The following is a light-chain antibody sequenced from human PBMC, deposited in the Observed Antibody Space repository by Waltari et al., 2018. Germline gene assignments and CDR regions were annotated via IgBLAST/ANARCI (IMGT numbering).Light chain of an antibody. Sequence: EIVMTLLPATLAVSPGDTATLSCWASQTISTTIAWYQQKPGQAPKFLIYGASVRAPGIPARFSGSGSGTEYTLTIAGLQSEDFAVYYCQQFENWPYTFGQGTKLEIK. CDR3: QQFENWPYT. J-gene: IGKJ2*01. CDR2: GAS. CDR1: QTISTT. V-gene: IGKV3-15*01.